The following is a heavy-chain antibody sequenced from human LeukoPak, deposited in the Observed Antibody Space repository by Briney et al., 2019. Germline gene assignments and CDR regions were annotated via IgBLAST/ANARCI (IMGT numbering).Heavy chain of an antibody. Sequence: SETLSLTCGVSGGSISSLNWWSWVRQPPGKGLEWIGEIYHSGSTNYIPSLKSRVTISVDKSKNQFSLNLTSVTAADTAVYYCASEEIRSWFDPWGQGTLVTVSS. CDR1: GGSISSLNW. J-gene: IGHJ5*02. V-gene: IGHV4-4*02. CDR3: ASEEIRSWFDP. D-gene: IGHD5-24*01. CDR2: IYHSGST.